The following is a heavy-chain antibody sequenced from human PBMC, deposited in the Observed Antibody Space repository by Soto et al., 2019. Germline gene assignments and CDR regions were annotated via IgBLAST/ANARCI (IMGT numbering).Heavy chain of an antibody. CDR2: ISSDGITI. CDR1: GFTFSNCW. J-gene: IGHJ6*02. Sequence: GGSLRLSCAASGFTFSNCWMHWVRQPPGKGLVWVALISSDGITISYADSVKGRFTISRDDAKNTLYLQMNSLRAEDTAMYYCVRARGYYGMDVWGQGTAVTVSS. CDR3: VRARGYYGMDV. V-gene: IGHV3-74*01.